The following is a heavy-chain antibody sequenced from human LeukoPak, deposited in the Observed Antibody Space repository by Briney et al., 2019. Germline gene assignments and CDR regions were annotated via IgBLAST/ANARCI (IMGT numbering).Heavy chain of an antibody. J-gene: IGHJ5*02. CDR3: ARDRGLRGSSWFSGP. CDR2: IYYSGST. V-gene: IGHV4-39*07. Sequence: PSETLSLTCTVSGGSISSSSYYWGWIRQPPGKGLEWIGSIYYSGSTYYNPSLKSRVTISVDTSKNQFSLKLSSVTAADTAVYYCARDRGLRGSSWFSGPWGQGTLVTVSS. CDR1: GGSISSSSYY. D-gene: IGHD6-13*01.